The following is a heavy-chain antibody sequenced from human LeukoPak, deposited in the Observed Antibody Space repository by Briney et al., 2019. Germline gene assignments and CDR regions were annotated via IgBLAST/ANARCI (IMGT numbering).Heavy chain of an antibody. V-gene: IGHV4-61*01. CDR3: ARGRRRITIFGVVITPGGWFDP. D-gene: IGHD3-3*01. CDR1: GASVSSGSYY. CDR2: IYYSGST. J-gene: IGHJ5*02. Sequence: SETLSLTCNVSGASVSSGSYYWSWIRQPPGKGLEWIGYIYYSGSTNYNPSLKSRVTISVDTSKNQFSLKLSSVTAADTAVYYCARGRRRITIFGVVITPGGWFDPWGQGTLVTVSS.